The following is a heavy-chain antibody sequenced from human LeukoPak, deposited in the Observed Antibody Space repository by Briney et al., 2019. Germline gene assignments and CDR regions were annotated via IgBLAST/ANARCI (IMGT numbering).Heavy chain of an antibody. CDR2: INHSGST. J-gene: IGHJ5*02. CDR3: ARGSIGVP. D-gene: IGHD3-10*01. V-gene: IGHV4-34*01. CDR1: GGSFSGYY. Sequence: SETLSLTCAVYGGSFSGYYWSWIRQPPGKGLEWIGEINHSGSTNYHPSLKSRVTISVDTSKNQFSLKLSSVTVADRAVYYCARGSIGVPWGEGTLVTVSS.